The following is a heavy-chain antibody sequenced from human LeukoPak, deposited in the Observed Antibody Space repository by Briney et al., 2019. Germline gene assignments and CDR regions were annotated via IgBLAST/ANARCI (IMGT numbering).Heavy chain of an antibody. CDR2: IYSGGST. J-gene: IGHJ4*02. CDR1: GFTLSSNY. D-gene: IGHD5-18*01. Sequence: GGSLRLSCAASGFTLSSNYMSWVRQAPGKGLEWGSVIYSGGSTYYADSVKGRFTISRDNSKNTLYLQMNSLRAEDTAVYYCARGGDYVDTAMVHWGQGTLVTVSS. V-gene: IGHV3-53*01. CDR3: ARGGDYVDTAMVH.